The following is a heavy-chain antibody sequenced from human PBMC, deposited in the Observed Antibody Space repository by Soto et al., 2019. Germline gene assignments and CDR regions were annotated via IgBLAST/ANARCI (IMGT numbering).Heavy chain of an antibody. CDR2: LWYDGSRE. CDR3: ARVPRYDTWYFDY. D-gene: IGHD3-22*01. Sequence: QVQLVESGGGVVQPGRSLRLSCTASGFSVSTHVIHWLRQAPGKGLEWVAGLWYDGSREYYAESVKGRFTISRDNSKNTMYLQMHSPRAEDTAVYYCARVPRYDTWYFDYWGQGTLATVSS. V-gene: IGHV3-33*01. J-gene: IGHJ4*02. CDR1: GFSVSTHV.